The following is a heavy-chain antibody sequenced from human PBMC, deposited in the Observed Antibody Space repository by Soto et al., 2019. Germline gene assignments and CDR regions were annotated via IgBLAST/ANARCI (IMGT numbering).Heavy chain of an antibody. CDR1: GFTFTTFG. CDR2: ISHDGSAK. V-gene: IGHV3-33*01. CDR3: ARDKCTISRCLGQ. D-gene: IGHD3-3*02. J-gene: IGHJ4*02. Sequence: QVQLVESGGGVVQPGRSLRLSCAASGFTFTTFGMFWVRQAPGKGLEWVAFISHDGSAKYYADTVKGRFTISRDNSEKTLYLQMNSLRAEDTAVYYCARDKCTISRCLGQWGQGTLVTVSS.